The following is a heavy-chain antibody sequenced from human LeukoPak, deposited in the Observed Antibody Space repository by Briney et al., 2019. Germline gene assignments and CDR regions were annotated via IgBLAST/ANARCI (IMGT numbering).Heavy chain of an antibody. CDR3: AKDIEGSGGSCPDY. CDR1: GFTFSDHY. CDR2: ISNSGITK. J-gene: IGHJ4*02. V-gene: IGHV3-11*01. D-gene: IGHD2-15*01. Sequence: GGSLRLSCAASGFTFSDHYMSWIRQAPGKGLEWISYISNSGITKYHADSVKGRFTISRDNARNSLYLQMNSLRAEDTALYYCAKDIEGSGGSCPDYWGQGTLVTVSS.